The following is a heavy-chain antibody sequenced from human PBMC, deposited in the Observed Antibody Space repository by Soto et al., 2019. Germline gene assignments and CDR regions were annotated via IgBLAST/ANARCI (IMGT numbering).Heavy chain of an antibody. V-gene: IGHV5-10-1*01. D-gene: IGHD3-22*01. CDR3: ELLYYYDSSGYYGFDY. J-gene: IGHJ4*02. Sequence: PGESLKISCTGYGYDFTNYWINWVRQLPGEGLEWMGRIDPSDSYISYSPSFEGHVTISVDKSISTAYLQWSSLKASDTAMYYCELLYYYDSSGYYGFDYWGQGTLVTVSS. CDR1: GYDFTNYW. CDR2: IDPSDSYI.